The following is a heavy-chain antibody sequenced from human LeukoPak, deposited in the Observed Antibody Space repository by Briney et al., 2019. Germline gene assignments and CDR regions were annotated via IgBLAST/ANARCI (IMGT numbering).Heavy chain of an antibody. CDR2: ISGSGGNT. D-gene: IGHD6-13*01. Sequence: GGSLRLSCAASGFSSSSYAMSWVRQAPGKGLEWVSAISGSGGNTYYADSVRGRFTISRDNSKNTLYLQMNSLRAEDTAIYYCAKVSWANYFDYWGQGTLVTVSS. V-gene: IGHV3-23*01. J-gene: IGHJ4*02. CDR3: AKVSWANYFDY. CDR1: GFSSSSYA.